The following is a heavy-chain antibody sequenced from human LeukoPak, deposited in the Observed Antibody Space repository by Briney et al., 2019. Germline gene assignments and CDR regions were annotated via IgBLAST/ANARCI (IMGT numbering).Heavy chain of an antibody. CDR3: ARDLSDTAMGGVNY. V-gene: IGHV1-69*13. CDR1: GGTFSSYA. D-gene: IGHD5-18*01. Sequence: SVKVSCKASGGTFSSYAISWVRQAPGQGLEWMGGIIPIFGTANYAQKFQGRVTITADESTSTAYMELSSLRSEDTAVYYCARDLSDTAMGGVNYWGQGTLVTVSS. CDR2: IIPIFGTA. J-gene: IGHJ4*02.